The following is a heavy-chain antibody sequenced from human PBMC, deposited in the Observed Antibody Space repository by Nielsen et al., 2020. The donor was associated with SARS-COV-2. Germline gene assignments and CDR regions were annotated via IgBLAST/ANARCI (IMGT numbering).Heavy chain of an antibody. J-gene: IGHJ6*02. V-gene: IGHV4-34*01. CDR2: INHSGST. CDR1: GGSFSGYY. D-gene: IGHD2-8*01. CDR3: ARDDGVFARGYGMDV. Sequence: SETLSLTCAVYGGSFSGYYWSWIRQPPGKGLEWIGEINHSGSTNYNPSLKSRVTISVDTSKNQFSLKLSSVTAADTAVYYCARDDGVFARGYGMDVWGQGTTVTVSS.